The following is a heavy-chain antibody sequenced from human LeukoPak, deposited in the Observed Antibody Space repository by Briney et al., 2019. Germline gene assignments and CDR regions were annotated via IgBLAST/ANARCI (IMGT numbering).Heavy chain of an antibody. CDR3: ARADRSSWYIDY. Sequence: GGSLRLSCAASGFSFSSYNTNWVRQAPGKGLEWVSSISIGSGYIYYADSVKGRFTISRDNANNSLYLQMNSLRAEDTAVYHCARADRSSWYIDYWGQGTLVTVSS. CDR1: GFSFSSYN. CDR2: ISIGSGYI. D-gene: IGHD6-13*01. V-gene: IGHV3-21*01. J-gene: IGHJ4*02.